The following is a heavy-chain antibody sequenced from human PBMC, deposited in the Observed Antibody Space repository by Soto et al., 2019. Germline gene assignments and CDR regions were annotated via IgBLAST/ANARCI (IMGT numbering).Heavy chain of an antibody. Sequence: PGGSLRLSCAASGFTFSSYWMSWVRQAPGKGLEWVANIKQDGSEKYYVDSVKGRFTISRDNAKNSLYLQMNSLRAEDTAVYYCARDGGYSYGYDPLVDYWGQGTLVTVS. CDR3: ARDGGYSYGYDPLVDY. D-gene: IGHD5-18*01. CDR1: GFTFSSYW. J-gene: IGHJ4*02. CDR2: IKQDGSEK. V-gene: IGHV3-7*04.